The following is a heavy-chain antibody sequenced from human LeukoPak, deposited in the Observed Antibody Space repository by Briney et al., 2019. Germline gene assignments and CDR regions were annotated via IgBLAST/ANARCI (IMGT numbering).Heavy chain of an antibody. V-gene: IGHV3-21*01. Sequence: GGSLRLSCAASGFTFSSYSMNWVRQAPGKGLEWVSSISSSSSYIYYADSVKGRFTISRDNATNSLYLQMNSLRAEDTAVYYCARDVVVTAEGGFDIWGQGTMVTVSS. CDR2: ISSSSSYI. J-gene: IGHJ3*02. CDR1: GFTFSSYS. D-gene: IGHD2-21*02. CDR3: ARDVVVTAEGGFDI.